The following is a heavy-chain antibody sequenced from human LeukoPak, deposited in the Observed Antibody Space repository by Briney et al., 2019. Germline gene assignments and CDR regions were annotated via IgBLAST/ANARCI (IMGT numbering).Heavy chain of an antibody. Sequence: GGSLRLSCAVSGFTFSTSPMAWVRQAPGKGLEWVSSLHAGGADPFCADSVQGRCTISRGNSKNTLYLQLHSLRVEDTAIYFCAKGGHHYNPFYNRGQGTLVTVSS. V-gene: IGHV3-23*01. CDR2: LHAGGADP. CDR1: GFTFSTSP. D-gene: IGHD3-22*01. J-gene: IGHJ4*02. CDR3: AKGGHHYNPFYN.